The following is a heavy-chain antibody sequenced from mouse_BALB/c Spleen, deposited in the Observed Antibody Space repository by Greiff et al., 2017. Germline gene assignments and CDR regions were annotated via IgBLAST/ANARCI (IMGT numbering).Heavy chain of an antibody. Sequence: EVQLQESGPGLVKPSQSLSLTCTVTGYSITSDYAWNWIRQFPGNKLEWMGYISYSGSTSYNPSLKSRISITRDTSKNQFFLQLNSVTTEDTATYYCAYDYYYYAMDYWGQGTSVTVSS. D-gene: IGHD2-4*01. J-gene: IGHJ4*01. V-gene: IGHV3-2*02. CDR1: GYSITSDYA. CDR2: ISYSGST. CDR3: AYDYYYYAMDY.